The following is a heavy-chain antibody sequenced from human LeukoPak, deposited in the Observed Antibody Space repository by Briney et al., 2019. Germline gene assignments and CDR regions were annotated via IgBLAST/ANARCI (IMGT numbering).Heavy chain of an antibody. CDR2: INPNSGGT. Sequence: ASVKVSCKASGYTFTGYYIHWVRQAPGQGLEWMGWINPNSGGTNYAQKFQGRVTMTRDTSISTAYMELSRLRSDDTAVYYCARGNYDYGVTGYYYYMDVWGKGTTVTISS. D-gene: IGHD4-17*01. V-gene: IGHV1-2*02. CDR1: GYTFTGYY. J-gene: IGHJ6*03. CDR3: ARGNYDYGVTGYYYYMDV.